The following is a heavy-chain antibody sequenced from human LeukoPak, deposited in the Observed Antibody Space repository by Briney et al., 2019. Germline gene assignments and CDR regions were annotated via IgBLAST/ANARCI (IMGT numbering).Heavy chain of an antibody. CDR1: GGSIRSSYYY. Sequence: SETLSLTCTVSGGSIRSSYYYWGWIRQPPGKGLEWIGSIYDSGSTNYNPSLKSRVTISVDTSKNQFSLKLSSVTAADTAVYYCARTRGIRGEWLLPPRLYYYYYYGMDVWGQGTTVTVSS. V-gene: IGHV4-39*07. CDR2: IYDSGST. D-gene: IGHD3-3*01. CDR3: ARTRGIRGEWLLPPRLYYYYYYGMDV. J-gene: IGHJ6*02.